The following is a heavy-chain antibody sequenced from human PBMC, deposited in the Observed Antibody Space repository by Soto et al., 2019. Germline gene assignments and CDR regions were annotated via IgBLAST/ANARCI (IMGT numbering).Heavy chain of an antibody. Sequence: SETLSLTCTVSGGPISSAGYYWNWIRQHPEKGLEWIGYIYYTGGTHCNPSLKSRVTISVDTSKSQFSLRLSSVTAADTAVYYCARLDKNESHRGFDLWGQGSLVTVSS. J-gene: IGHJ5*01. CDR1: GGPISSAGYY. CDR3: ARLDKNESHRGFDL. CDR2: IYYTGGT. D-gene: IGHD1-1*01. V-gene: IGHV4-31*03.